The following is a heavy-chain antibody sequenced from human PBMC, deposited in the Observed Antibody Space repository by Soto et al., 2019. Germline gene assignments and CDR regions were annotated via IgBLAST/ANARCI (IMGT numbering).Heavy chain of an antibody. J-gene: IGHJ4*02. V-gene: IGHV1-46*01. CDR1: GYTFTSYY. CDR2: INPSGGST. CDR3: ARDRSDVDIVATYYFDY. Sequence: ASVKVSCKASGYTFTSYYMHWVRQAPGQGLEWMGIINPSGGSTSYAQKFQGRVTMTRDTSTSTVYMELSSLRSEDTAVYYCARDRSDVDIVATYYFDYWGQGTLVTVSS. D-gene: IGHD5-12*01.